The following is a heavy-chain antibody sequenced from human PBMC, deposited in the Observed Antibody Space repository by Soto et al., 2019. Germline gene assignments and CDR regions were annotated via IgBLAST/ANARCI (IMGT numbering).Heavy chain of an antibody. CDR3: VKDRSQFNRNLDAFDI. D-gene: IGHD1-1*01. CDR2: ISGSGGST. V-gene: IGHV3-23*01. J-gene: IGHJ3*02. Sequence: GGSLRLSCAASGFTFSSYAMSWVRQAPGKGLEWVSAISGSGGSTYYADSVKGRFTIARDNSKNTLYLQMNSLRAEDTAADYCVKDRSQFNRNLDAFDIWGQGTMVTVSS. CDR1: GFTFSSYA.